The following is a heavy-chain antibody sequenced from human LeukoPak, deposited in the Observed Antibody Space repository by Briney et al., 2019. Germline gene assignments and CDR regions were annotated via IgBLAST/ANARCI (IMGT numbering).Heavy chain of an antibody. CDR1: GFTFSSYG. Sequence: PGRSQRLSCAASGFTFSSYGMHWARQAPGKGLEWVAVISYDGSNKYYADSVKGRFTISRDNSKNTLYLQMNSLRAEDTAVYYCARGPDDLDSSSWYSSYFQHWGQGTLVTVSS. J-gene: IGHJ1*01. CDR3: ARGPDDLDSSSWYSSYFQH. V-gene: IGHV3-30*03. CDR2: ISYDGSNK. D-gene: IGHD6-13*01.